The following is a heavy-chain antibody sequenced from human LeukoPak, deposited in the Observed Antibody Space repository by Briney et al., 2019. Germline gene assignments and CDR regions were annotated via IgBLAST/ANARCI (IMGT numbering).Heavy chain of an antibody. CDR1: GFTVSSNY. CDR2: IYSGGST. J-gene: IGHJ4*02. V-gene: IGHV3-53*01. D-gene: IGHD3-9*01. CDR3: AREYYDILTGYPRPDY. Sequence: GGSLRLSCAASGFTVSSNYMSWVRQAPGKGLEWVSVIYSGGSTYYVDSVKGRFTISRDNSKNTLYLQMNSLRAEDTAVYYCAREYYDILTGYPRPDYWGQGTLVTVSS.